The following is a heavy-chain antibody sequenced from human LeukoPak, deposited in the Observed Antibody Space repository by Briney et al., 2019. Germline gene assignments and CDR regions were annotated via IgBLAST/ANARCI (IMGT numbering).Heavy chain of an antibody. D-gene: IGHD2-2*01. V-gene: IGHV4-59*01. CDR1: GGSISSYY. J-gene: IGHJ4*02. CDR2: IYYSGNT. Sequence: SETLSLACTVSGGSISSYYWSWIRQPPGKGLEWIGYIYYSGNTNYNPSLKSRVTISVDTSRNQFSLKLSSVTAADTAVYYCARDPYCSSTSCDGGYWGQGTLVTVSS. CDR3: ARDPYCSSTSCDGGY.